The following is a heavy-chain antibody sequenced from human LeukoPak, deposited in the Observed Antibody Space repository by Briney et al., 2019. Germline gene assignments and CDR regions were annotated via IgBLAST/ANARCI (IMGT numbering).Heavy chain of an antibody. D-gene: IGHD3-3*01. J-gene: IGHJ4*02. CDR2: ISYDGGKT. CDR1: GFIFGGYA. Sequence: GGSLRLSCAASGFIFGGYAMHWVRQAPGKGLQWLAVISYDGGKTNYADSVEGRFTISRDNSKSTVYLEINSLRSEDTAIYYCARGFNDFWSGSQLEYWGQGTLVTVSS. CDR3: ARGFNDFWSGSQLEY. V-gene: IGHV3-30-3*01.